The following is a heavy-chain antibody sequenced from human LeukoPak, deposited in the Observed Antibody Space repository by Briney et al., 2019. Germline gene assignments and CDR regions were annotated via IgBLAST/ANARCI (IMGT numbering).Heavy chain of an antibody. V-gene: IGHV4-59*01. CDR1: GGSISSYY. CDR3: ARANNWFDP. Sequence: PSETLSLTCTVSGGSISSYYWSWIRQPPGKGLERIGYINYSGSTNYNPSLKRRVTISVDTSKNQFSLKLSSVTAADTAVYYCARANNWFDPWGQGTLVTVSS. CDR2: INYSGST. J-gene: IGHJ5*02.